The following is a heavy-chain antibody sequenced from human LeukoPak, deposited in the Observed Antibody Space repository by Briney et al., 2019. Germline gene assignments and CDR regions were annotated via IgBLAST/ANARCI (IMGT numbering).Heavy chain of an antibody. V-gene: IGHV3-30-3*01. Sequence: GGSLRLSCAASGFSFSSKTMYWVRQAPGKGLEWVALIFYDGSRTFYADSVKGRFTISRDNSKNTQYLQMNSLRADDTAVYYCATVRGIPASWAIDFWGRGTPVTVSS. J-gene: IGHJ4*02. CDR1: GFSFSSKT. CDR2: IFYDGSRT. D-gene: IGHD2-2*01. CDR3: ATVRGIPASWAIDF.